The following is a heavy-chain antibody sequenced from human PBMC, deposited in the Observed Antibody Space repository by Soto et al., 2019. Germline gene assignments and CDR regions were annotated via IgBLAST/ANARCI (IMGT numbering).Heavy chain of an antibody. CDR1: SDSIGVGFY. CDR2: IYHSGSA. CDR3: ARVTIFEYWFDP. Sequence: SETRSLRATVSSDSIGVGFYLACIHQPPGKGLEWIGNIYHSGSAHYNPSLKSRVTMSVDTSKNNFSLRLTSVTAADTAVYYCARVTIFEYWFDPWGQGILVKVSA. V-gene: IGHV4-38-2*02. J-gene: IGHJ5*02. D-gene: IGHD3-3*01.